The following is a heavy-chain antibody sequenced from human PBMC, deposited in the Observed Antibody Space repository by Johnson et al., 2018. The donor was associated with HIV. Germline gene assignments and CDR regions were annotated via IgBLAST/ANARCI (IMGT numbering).Heavy chain of an antibody. J-gene: IGHJ3*02. V-gene: IGHV3-23*04. CDR2: SYSGART. CDR3: AKRGSGWPSDAFDI. CDR1: GFTFDDYG. D-gene: IGHD6-19*01. Sequence: VQLVESGGGLVQPGRSLRLSCAATGFTFDDYGMNWVRQAPGKGLEWVSVSYSGARTSSAVPVKGSFTISRDNSKNTLYLQMNSLRAEDTAVYYCAKRGSGWPSDAFDIWGQGTMVTVSS.